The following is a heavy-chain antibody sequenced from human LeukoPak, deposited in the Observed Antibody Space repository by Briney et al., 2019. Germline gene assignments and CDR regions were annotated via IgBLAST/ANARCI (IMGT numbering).Heavy chain of an antibody. Sequence: SVKVSCKASGGTFSSYAISWVRQAPGQGLEWMGGIIPIFGTANYAQKFQGRVTITTDESTSTAYMELSSLRSEDTAVYYCARFFGYYDSSATGWLDPWGQGTLVTVSS. J-gene: IGHJ5*02. CDR1: GGTFSSYA. CDR2: IIPIFGTA. V-gene: IGHV1-69*05. D-gene: IGHD3-22*01. CDR3: ARFFGYYDSSATGWLDP.